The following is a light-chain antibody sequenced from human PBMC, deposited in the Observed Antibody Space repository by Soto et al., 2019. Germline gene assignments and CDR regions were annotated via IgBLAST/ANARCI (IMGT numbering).Light chain of an antibody. CDR1: QSISTW. CDR3: QQYDIYPLT. Sequence: DIQMTQTPSTLSASVGDRVTITCRASQSISTWLAWYQQKPGKAPNLIIYKASSLESGVPSRFSGSGSGTEFTLTISSLQPDDGATYDCQQYDIYPLTFGGGPNVEIK. V-gene: IGKV1-5*03. CDR2: KAS. J-gene: IGKJ4*01.